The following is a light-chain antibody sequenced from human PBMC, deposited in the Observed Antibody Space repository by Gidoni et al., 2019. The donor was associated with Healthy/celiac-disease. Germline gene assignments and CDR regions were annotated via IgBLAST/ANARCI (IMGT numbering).Light chain of an antibody. CDR2: DDS. Sequence: SYVLTQPPSVSVAPGQTARITCGGTNIGSKSVHWYQKKPGQAPVLVVYDDSDRPSGIPERFSVSNSGNTATLTISRVEAGDEADYYCQVWDSSIDHQVFGTGTKVTVL. V-gene: IGLV3-21*02. CDR1: NIGSKS. CDR3: QVWDSSIDHQV. J-gene: IGLJ1*01.